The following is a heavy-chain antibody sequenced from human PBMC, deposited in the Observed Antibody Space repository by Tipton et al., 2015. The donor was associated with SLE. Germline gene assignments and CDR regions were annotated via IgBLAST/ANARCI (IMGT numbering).Heavy chain of an antibody. J-gene: IGHJ6*04. CDR3: ARRAPASGHYGMEV. V-gene: IGHV1-2*06. CDR1: GYTFTGYY. Sequence: QSGAEVKKPGASVKVSCKASGYTFTGYYMHWVRQAPGQGLEWMGRINPNSGGPNYAQKFQGRVTKTRDTSISTAYMELSRRRSETTAVYCCARRAPASGHYGMEVWGKVTTVTVSS. CDR2: INPNSGGP.